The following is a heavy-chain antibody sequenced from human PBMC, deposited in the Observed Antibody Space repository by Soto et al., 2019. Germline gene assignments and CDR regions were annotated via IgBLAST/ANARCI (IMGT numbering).Heavy chain of an antibody. Sequence: GGSLRLSCAASGFTVSSNYMSWVRQAPGKGLEWVSVIYSGGSTYYADSVKGRFTISRDNSKNTLYLQMNSLRAEDTAVYYCATESPAYYDILTGYYNHYYYMDVWGKGTTVTVSS. J-gene: IGHJ6*03. V-gene: IGHV3-66*01. CDR3: ATESPAYYDILTGYYNHYYYMDV. D-gene: IGHD3-9*01. CDR2: IYSGGST. CDR1: GFTVSSNY.